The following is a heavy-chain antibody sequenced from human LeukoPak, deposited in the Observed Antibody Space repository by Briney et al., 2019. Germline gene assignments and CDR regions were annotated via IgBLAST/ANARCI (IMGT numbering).Heavy chain of an antibody. D-gene: IGHD4-23*01. V-gene: IGHV1-8*01. CDR3: ATVIGGPVGAFDI. CDR1: GYTFTSYD. J-gene: IGHJ3*02. CDR2: MNPNSGNT. Sequence: ASVKVSCKASGYTFTSYDINWVRQATGQGLEWMGWMNPNSGNTGYAQKFQGRVTMTEDTSTDTAYMELSSLRSEDTAVYYCATVIGGPVGAFDIWGQGTMVTVSS.